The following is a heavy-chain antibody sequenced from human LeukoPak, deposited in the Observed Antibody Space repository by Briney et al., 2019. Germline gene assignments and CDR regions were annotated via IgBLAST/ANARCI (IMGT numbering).Heavy chain of an antibody. CDR2: IRSKAYGGTT. CDR1: GFTFSNFW. D-gene: IGHD3-3*01. V-gene: IGHV3-49*04. Sequence: GGSLRLSCTASGFTFSNFWMGRVRQAPGKGLEWVGSIRSKAYGGTTEYAASVKGRFTISRDDSKSIAYLQMNSLKTEDTAVYYCTSYDFWSGYGEYYYYGMDVWGQGTTVTVSS. J-gene: IGHJ6*02. CDR3: TSYDFWSGYGEYYYYGMDV.